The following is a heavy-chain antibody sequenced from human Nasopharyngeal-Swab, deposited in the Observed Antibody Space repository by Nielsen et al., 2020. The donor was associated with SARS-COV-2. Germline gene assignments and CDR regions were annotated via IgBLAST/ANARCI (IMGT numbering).Heavy chain of an antibody. CDR2: IYYSGST. V-gene: IGHV4-59*01. CDR1: GGSISSYY. CDR3: ARGGGLGYYDFWSGYSQTSDAFDI. D-gene: IGHD3-3*01. Sequence: SETLSLTCTVSGGSISSYYWSWIRQPPGKGPEWIGYIYYSGSTNYNPSLKSRVTISVDTSKNQFSLKLSSVTAADTAVYYCARGGGLGYYDFWSGYSQTSDAFDIWGQGTMVTVSS. J-gene: IGHJ3*02.